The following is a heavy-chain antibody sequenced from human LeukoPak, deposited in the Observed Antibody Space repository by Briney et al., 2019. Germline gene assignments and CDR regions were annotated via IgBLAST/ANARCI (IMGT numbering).Heavy chain of an antibody. D-gene: IGHD3-9*01. CDR3: ARDRYDILTGYDHHFDY. CDR2: ISSSSSYI. CDR1: GFSFSSYS. Sequence: EMSLRLSCAASGFSFSSYSMNWVRQDPGKGLEWVSSISSSSSYIYYADSVKGRFTISRDNAKNSLYLQMNSLRAEDTAVYYCARDRYDILTGYDHHFDYWGQGTLVTVSS. J-gene: IGHJ4*02. V-gene: IGHV3-21*01.